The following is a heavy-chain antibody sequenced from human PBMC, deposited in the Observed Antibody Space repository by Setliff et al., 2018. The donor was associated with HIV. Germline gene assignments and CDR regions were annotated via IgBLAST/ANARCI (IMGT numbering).Heavy chain of an antibody. CDR1: GDLINNHN. V-gene: IGHV4-59*08. D-gene: IGHD3-22*01. CDR2: IHYSGTS. J-gene: IGHJ5*02. Sequence: SETLSLTCTVSGDLINNHNWNWIRQSPEKGLEWLGNIHYSGTSNYNSSLKSRIVISLDTSKNQILLRLSSVTAADTAVYYCASRVYYYDSSGYLREEGFDPWGQGTLVTVSS. CDR3: ASRVYYYDSSGYLREEGFDP.